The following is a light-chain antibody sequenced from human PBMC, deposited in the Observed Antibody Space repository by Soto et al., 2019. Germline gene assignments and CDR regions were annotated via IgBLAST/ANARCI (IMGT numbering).Light chain of an antibody. Sequence: EIVLTQSPATLSVSPGERATLSCRASQTVSRYLGWYQQKPGQAPRLLIYDASNRATGIPARFSGSGSGTDFTLTISSLESEDFAVYYCQQYKNWPPTWAFGQGTKVEIK. CDR2: DAS. CDR1: QTVSRY. CDR3: QQYKNWPPTWA. V-gene: IGKV3-11*01. J-gene: IGKJ1*01.